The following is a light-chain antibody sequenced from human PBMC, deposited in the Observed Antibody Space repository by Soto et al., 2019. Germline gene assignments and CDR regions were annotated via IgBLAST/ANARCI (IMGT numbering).Light chain of an antibody. Sequence: QSALTQPGSVSGSPGQSVTISCTGTSSDVGAYIYVSWYQQHPGKAPKVMIYDVTKRPSGVPDRCSGSKSSNTASLTISGLQAEDEDDYYCSTHGGSLYVFGTGTKLTVL. CDR3: STHGGSLYV. CDR2: DVT. CDR1: SSDVGAYIY. J-gene: IGLJ1*01. V-gene: IGLV2-11*01.